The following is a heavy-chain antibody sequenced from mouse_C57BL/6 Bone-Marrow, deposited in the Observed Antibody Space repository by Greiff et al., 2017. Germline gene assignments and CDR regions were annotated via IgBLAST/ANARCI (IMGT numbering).Heavy chain of an antibody. J-gene: IGHJ4*01. D-gene: IGHD3-2*02. CDR1: GYTFTSYW. V-gene: IGHV1-50*01. CDR3: ARSSLGPLAMDY. Sequence: VQLQQPGAELVKPGASVKLSCKASGYTFTSYWMQWVKQRPGQGLEWIGEIDPSDSYTTYNQKFKGKATLTVDTSSSTAYMQLSSLTAEDSAVYYCARSSLGPLAMDYWGQGTSVTVSS. CDR2: IDPSDSYT.